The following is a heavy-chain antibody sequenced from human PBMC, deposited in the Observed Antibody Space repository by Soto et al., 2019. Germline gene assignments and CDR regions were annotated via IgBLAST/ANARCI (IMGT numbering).Heavy chain of an antibody. CDR1: GFTFSSYA. Sequence: GGSLRLSCAASGFTFSSYAMGWVRQAPGKGLEWVSLISGSGGNTYYADSVKGRFTISRDNSKNTLYLQMNSLRTEDTAIYYCARDDEGGSYCDLGYWGQGTLVTVSS. D-gene: IGHD3-10*01. CDR2: ISGSGGNT. V-gene: IGHV3-23*01. J-gene: IGHJ4*02. CDR3: ARDDEGGSYCDLGY.